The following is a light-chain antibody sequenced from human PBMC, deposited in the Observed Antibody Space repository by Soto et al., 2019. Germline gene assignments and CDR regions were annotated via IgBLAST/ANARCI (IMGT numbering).Light chain of an antibody. V-gene: IGKV3-15*01. CDR2: GAS. Sequence: EIVMTQSPATLSVSPGERATLSCRASQSVSSNLAWYQQKPGQAPRLLIYGASTRATGIPARFSGSGSGTEFTLTISSLQSEDFATYYCQQYNGYSRTFGQGTKVEIK. J-gene: IGKJ1*01. CDR3: QQYNGYSRT. CDR1: QSVSSN.